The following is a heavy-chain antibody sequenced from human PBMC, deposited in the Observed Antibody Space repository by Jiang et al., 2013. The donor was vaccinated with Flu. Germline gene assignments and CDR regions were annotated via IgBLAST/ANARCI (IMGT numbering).Heavy chain of an antibody. V-gene: IGHV1-46*01. CDR1: GYAFTGYF. CDR3: AKNLGDSRDEF. CDR2: INPSGGSA. Sequence: GAEVKKPGASVKISCKTSGYAFTGYFVHWVRQAPGQGLEWMGIINPSGGSATYAQKFQGRVTVTRDKSTRAVYMDFSGLKSEDTAVYYCAKNLGDSRDEFWGQGTLVTVSS. J-gene: IGHJ4*02. D-gene: IGHD3-10*01.